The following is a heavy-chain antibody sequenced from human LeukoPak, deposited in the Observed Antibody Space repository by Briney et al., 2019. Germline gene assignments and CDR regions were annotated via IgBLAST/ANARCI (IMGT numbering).Heavy chain of an antibody. CDR2: INSDGSST. J-gene: IGHJ3*02. Sequence: GSLRLSCAASGFTCSSYWRHWVRQAPGKGLLWVSRINSDGSSTTYADSVEGRFTISRDNAKNTLYLHMNGLRADDTAVYYCVYGGNSTCFDIWGQGTMVTVSS. CDR1: GFTCSSYW. V-gene: IGHV3-74*01. D-gene: IGHD4-23*01. CDR3: VYGGNSTCFDI.